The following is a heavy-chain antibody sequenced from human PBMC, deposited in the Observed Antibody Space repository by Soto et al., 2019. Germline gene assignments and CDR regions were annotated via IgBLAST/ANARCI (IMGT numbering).Heavy chain of an antibody. J-gene: IGHJ1*01. V-gene: IGHV3-11*01. CDR1: GFTFSDYY. Sequence: TGGSLRLSCAASGFTFSDYYMSWIRQAPGKGLEWVSYISSSGSTIYYADSVKGRFTISRDNAKNSLYLQMNSLRAEDTAVYYCAREKHSSSWYAEYFQHWGQGTLVTVSS. D-gene: IGHD6-13*01. CDR3: AREKHSSSWYAEYFQH. CDR2: ISSSGSTI.